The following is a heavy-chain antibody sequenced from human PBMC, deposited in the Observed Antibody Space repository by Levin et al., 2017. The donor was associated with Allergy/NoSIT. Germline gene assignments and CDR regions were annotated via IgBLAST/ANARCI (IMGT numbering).Heavy chain of an antibody. D-gene: IGHD6-13*01. CDR1: GGSIRGYY. J-gene: IGHJ6*02. CDR3: AGIATAGSGKHYYGMDV. Sequence: SQTLSLTCTVSGGSIRGYYWSWIRQPAGKGLEWIGRIYTSGSINYNPSLKSRVTMSVDTSKNQFSLKLSSVTAADTAVYYCAGIATAGSGKHYYGMDVWGQGSTVTVSS. CDR2: IYTSGSI. V-gene: IGHV4-4*07.